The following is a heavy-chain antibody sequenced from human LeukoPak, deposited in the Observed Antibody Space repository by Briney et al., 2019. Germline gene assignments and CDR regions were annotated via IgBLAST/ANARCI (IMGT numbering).Heavy chain of an antibody. D-gene: IGHD3-9*01. J-gene: IGHJ4*02. CDR3: ARRSRFYYYFDY. CDR1: GGSISSDY. V-gene: IGHV4-59*08. CDR2: IYYRGTT. Sequence: SETLSLTCTVSGGSISSDYWSWIRQPPGKGLEWIGYIYYRGTTYYNPSHKSRLTISVDTSKNQFSLKLSSVTAADTAVYFCARRSRFYYYFDYWGQGALVTVSS.